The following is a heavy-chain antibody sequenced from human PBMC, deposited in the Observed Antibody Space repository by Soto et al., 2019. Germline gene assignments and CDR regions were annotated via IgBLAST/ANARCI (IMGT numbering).Heavy chain of an antibody. CDR3: ARPQRAGFQYGMDV. J-gene: IGHJ6*02. CDR2: IIPVFGTA. CDR1: GGTFSSYA. V-gene: IGHV1-69*13. Sequence: GASVKVSCKASGGTFSSYAISWVRQAPGQGPGWMGGIIPVFGTANYAQKFQDRATITADESTSTAYMGLSSLTSEDTAVYYCARPQRAGFQYGMDVWGQGTTVTVYS. D-gene: IGHD2-8*01.